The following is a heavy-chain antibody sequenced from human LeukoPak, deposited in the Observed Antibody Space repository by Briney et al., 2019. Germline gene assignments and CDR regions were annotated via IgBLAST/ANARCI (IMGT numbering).Heavy chain of an antibody. CDR1: GGSFSGYY. D-gene: IGHD3-10*01. CDR3: AREGVLLWFGGAGEFDY. Sequence: SETLSLTCAVYGGSFSGYYWSWIRQPPGKGLEWIGSIYYSGSTYYNPSLKSRVTISVDTSKNQFSLKLSSVTAADTAVYYCAREGVLLWFGGAGEFDYWGQGTLVTVSS. V-gene: IGHV4-34*01. J-gene: IGHJ4*02. CDR2: IYYSGST.